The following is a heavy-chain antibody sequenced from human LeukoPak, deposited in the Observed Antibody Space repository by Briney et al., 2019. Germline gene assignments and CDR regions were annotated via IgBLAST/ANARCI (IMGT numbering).Heavy chain of an antibody. Sequence: PSQTLSLTCTVSGGSISSGGYYWSWIRQPPGKGLEWIGYIYYSAGTYYSPSLKSRVTVSVDTSKNRFSLKLSSVTAADTAMYYCARDLSGYGIFDYWGQGTLVTVSS. J-gene: IGHJ4*02. CDR2: IYYSAGT. CDR3: ARDLSGYGIFDY. CDR1: GGSISSGGYY. D-gene: IGHD5-12*01. V-gene: IGHV4-30-4*08.